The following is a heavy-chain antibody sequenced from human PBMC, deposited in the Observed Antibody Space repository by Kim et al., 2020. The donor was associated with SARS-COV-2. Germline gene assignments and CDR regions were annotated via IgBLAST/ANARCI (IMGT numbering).Heavy chain of an antibody. CDR3: AHRISSIAAPYFDY. V-gene: IGHV2-5*01. J-gene: IGHJ4*02. Sequence: STSLKSRLTITKDTSKNQVVLTMTNMDPVDTATYYCAHRISSIAAPYFDYWGQGTLVTVSS. D-gene: IGHD6-6*01.